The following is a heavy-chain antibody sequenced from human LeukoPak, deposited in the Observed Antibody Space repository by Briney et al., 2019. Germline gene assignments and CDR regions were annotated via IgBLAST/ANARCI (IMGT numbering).Heavy chain of an antibody. V-gene: IGHV3-74*01. CDR1: GFTFSTHW. Sequence: GSLRLSCAASGFTFSTHWMHWARQAPGKGLEWVSRMNSDGSSSSYADSVKGRFTISRDNAKNTLYLQMNSLRAEDTAVYYCARGGDGSNIYWYFDLWGRGTLVTVSS. CDR3: ARGGDGSNIYWYFDL. D-gene: IGHD5-24*01. J-gene: IGHJ2*01. CDR2: MNSDGSSS.